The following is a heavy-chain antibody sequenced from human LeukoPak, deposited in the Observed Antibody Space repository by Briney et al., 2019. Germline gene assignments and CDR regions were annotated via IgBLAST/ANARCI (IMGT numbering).Heavy chain of an antibody. V-gene: IGHV3-23*01. CDR3: AKAPPVRFLDPAGYYYYMDV. CDR1: GFTFSSYS. CDR2: ISGSGGST. J-gene: IGHJ6*03. D-gene: IGHD3-3*01. Sequence: PGGSLRLSCAASGFTFSSYSMNWVRQAPGKGLEWVSAISGSGGSTYYADSVKGRFTISRDNSKNTLYLQMNSLRAEDTAVYYCAKAPPVRFLDPAGYYYYMDVWGKGTTVTVSS.